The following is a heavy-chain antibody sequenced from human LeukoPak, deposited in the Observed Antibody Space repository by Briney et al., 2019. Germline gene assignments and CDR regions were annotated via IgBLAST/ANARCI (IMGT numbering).Heavy chain of an antibody. CDR3: ARNLYYYDSSGYYYY. CDR1: GFTVSSNY. J-gene: IGHJ4*02. D-gene: IGHD3-22*01. Sequence: PGGSLRLSCAASGFTVSSNYMSWVRQAPGKGLEWVSAIYTGGSTYYAGSVKGRFTISRDNSKNTLYLQMSSLRAEDTAVYYCARNLYYYDSSGYYYYWGQGTLVTVSS. V-gene: IGHV3-66*01. CDR2: IYTGGST.